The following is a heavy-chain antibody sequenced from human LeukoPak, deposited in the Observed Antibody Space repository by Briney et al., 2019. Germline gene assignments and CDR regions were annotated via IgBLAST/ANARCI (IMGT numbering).Heavy chain of an antibody. J-gene: IGHJ4*02. D-gene: IGHD5/OR15-5a*01. V-gene: IGHV3-30*18. CDR2: ISDDGSNK. CDR3: AKPPLLETVSTMY. CDR1: GFTFSSYG. Sequence: GGSLRLSCAASGFTFSSYGMHCVRQAPGKGLEWVAVISDDGSNKYYADFVKGRFTISRDNSKNTLCLQLNSLRAEDTAVYYCAKPPLLETVSTMYWGQGTLVTVSS.